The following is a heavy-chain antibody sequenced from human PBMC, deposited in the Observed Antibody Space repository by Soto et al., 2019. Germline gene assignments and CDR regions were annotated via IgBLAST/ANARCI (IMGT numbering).Heavy chain of an antibody. J-gene: IGHJ6*02. CDR1: GFTFSSYG. CDR2: IWYDGSNK. Sequence: QTGGSLRLSCAASGFTFSSYGMHWVRQAPGKGLEWVAVIWYDGSNKYYADSVKGRFTISRDNSKNTLYLQMNSLRAEDTAVYYCARGSSIAARREYYYYYYGMDVWGQGTTVTVSS. D-gene: IGHD6-6*01. CDR3: ARGSSIAARREYYYYYYGMDV. V-gene: IGHV3-33*01.